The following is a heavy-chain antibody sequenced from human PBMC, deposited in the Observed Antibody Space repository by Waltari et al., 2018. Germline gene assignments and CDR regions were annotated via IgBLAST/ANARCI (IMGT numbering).Heavy chain of an antibody. CDR2: ISHSGST. CDR1: SYSIRSGYF. V-gene: IGHV4-38-2*02. CDR3: VRDLGGSGNSWFDA. D-gene: IGHD3-10*01. J-gene: IGHJ5*02. Sequence: QVQLQESGPGLARPPETLSLTCDVSSYSIRSGYFWGWIRQPPGKGLQWIGSISHSGSTYYNPSLKSRVTLSVDTSKNQFALKVTSVTAADTATYYCVRDLGGSGNSWFDAWGQGSLVIVSS.